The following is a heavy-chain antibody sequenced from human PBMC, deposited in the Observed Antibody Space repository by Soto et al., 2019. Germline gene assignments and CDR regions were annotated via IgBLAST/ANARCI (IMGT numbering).Heavy chain of an antibody. J-gene: IGHJ3*02. V-gene: IGHV1-69*01. CDR1: GGTFSSYA. D-gene: IGHD3-10*01. CDR2: IIPIFGTA. Sequence: QVQLVQSGAEVKKPGSSVKVSCKASGGTFSSYAISWVRQAPGPGLEWMGGIIPIFGTANYAQKFQGRVTITADESTSTAYMELSSLRSEDTAVYYCARDRYTMVRGVINAFDIWGQGTMVTVSS. CDR3: ARDRYTMVRGVINAFDI.